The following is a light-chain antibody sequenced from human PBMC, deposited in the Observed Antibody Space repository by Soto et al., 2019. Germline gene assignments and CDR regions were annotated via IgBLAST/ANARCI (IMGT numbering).Light chain of an antibody. V-gene: IGKV3-11*01. CDR1: QSVSSN. J-gene: IGKJ5*01. CDR3: QQRSNWPIT. Sequence: EIVLTQSPGTLSLSPGERVTLSCRASQSVSSNLAWYQQKPGQAPRLLIYDASNRATGIPARFSGSGSGTDFTLTISRLEPEDFAVYYCQQRSNWPITFGQGARLEIK. CDR2: DAS.